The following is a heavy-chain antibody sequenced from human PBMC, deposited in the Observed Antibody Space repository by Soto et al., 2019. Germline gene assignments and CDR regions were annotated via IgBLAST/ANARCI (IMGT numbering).Heavy chain of an antibody. CDR2: IYYSGST. D-gene: IGHD3-22*01. J-gene: IGHJ4*02. V-gene: IGHV4-59*01. CDR1: GGSISSYY. CDR3: ARTLYDSRGYRLFDY. Sequence: SETLSLTCTVSGGSISSYYWSWIRQPPGKGLEWIGYIYYSGSTNYNPSLKSRVTISVDTSKNQFSLKLSSVTAADTAVYYCARTLYDSRGYRLFDYWGQGTLVTVSS.